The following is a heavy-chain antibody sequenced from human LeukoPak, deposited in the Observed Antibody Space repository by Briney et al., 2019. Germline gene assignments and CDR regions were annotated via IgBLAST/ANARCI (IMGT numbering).Heavy chain of an antibody. CDR2: VYYSGST. CDR3: TRTNYGDYNWFDP. Sequence: PSETLSLTCTVSGGSVSSGSYYWSWIRQPPGQGLEWIGYVYYSGSTNYNPSLKSRVTMSVDTSKNQFSLKVTSVTAADTAVYYCTRTNYGDYNWFDPWGQGTLVTVSS. D-gene: IGHD4-17*01. CDR1: GGSVSSGSYY. V-gene: IGHV4-61*01. J-gene: IGHJ5*02.